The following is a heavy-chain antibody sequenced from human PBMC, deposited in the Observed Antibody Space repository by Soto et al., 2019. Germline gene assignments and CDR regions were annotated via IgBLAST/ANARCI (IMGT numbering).Heavy chain of an antibody. CDR1: GGSISSSSYY. J-gene: IGHJ5*02. Sequence: SETLSLTCTVSGGSISSSSYYWGWIRQPPGKGLEWIGSIYYSGSTYYNPSLKSRVTISVDTSKNQFSLRLSSVTAADTAVYYCASSHITMVRGVIFWFDPWGQGTLVTVSS. V-gene: IGHV4-39*01. D-gene: IGHD3-10*01. CDR3: ASSHITMVRGVIFWFDP. CDR2: IYYSGST.